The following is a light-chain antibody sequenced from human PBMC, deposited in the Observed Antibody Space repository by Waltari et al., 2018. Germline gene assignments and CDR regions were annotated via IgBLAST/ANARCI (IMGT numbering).Light chain of an antibody. CDR1: QYVNIH. CDR3: QQYNDWPRT. Sequence: EVVMTQSPATLSVSPGESATLSCRASQYVNIHLDWYQQKPGQAPRLLIYAASTGATGVPARFSGSGSGTDFTLTISSLQSEDFAVYYCQQYNDWPRTFGLGTKVEIK. J-gene: IGKJ1*01. V-gene: IGKV3-15*01. CDR2: AAS.